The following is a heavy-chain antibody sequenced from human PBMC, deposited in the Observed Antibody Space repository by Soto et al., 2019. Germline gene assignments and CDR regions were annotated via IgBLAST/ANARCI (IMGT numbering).Heavy chain of an antibody. V-gene: IGHV3-74*01. D-gene: IGHD3-10*01. CDR2: INSDGSST. CDR3: AIMVWYLGYYCYGIYV. CDR1: GFTFSSYW. Sequence: GGSLRLSCAASGFTFSSYWMHWVRQAPGKGLVWVSRINSDGSSTSYADSVKGRFTISRDNAKNTLYLQMNSLRAEDTAVYYCAIMVWYLGYYCYGIYVCTQRTTVPVS. J-gene: IGHJ6*02.